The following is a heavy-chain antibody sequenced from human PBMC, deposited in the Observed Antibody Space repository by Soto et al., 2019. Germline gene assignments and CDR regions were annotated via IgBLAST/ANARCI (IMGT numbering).Heavy chain of an antibody. V-gene: IGHV3-23*01. CDR3: ANFYCSTTSCPGWFDP. J-gene: IGHJ5*02. CDR2: ISGSGAST. D-gene: IGHD2-2*01. CDR1: GFTFSSYA. Sequence: VQLLESGGGLVQPGGSLRLSCAVSGFTFSSYAMTWVRQAPGKGLEWVSSISGSGASTYYADSVQGRFTISRDNSKNTLYLQMNSLRAEDTAIYYCANFYCSTTSCPGWFDPWGQGTLVTVSS.